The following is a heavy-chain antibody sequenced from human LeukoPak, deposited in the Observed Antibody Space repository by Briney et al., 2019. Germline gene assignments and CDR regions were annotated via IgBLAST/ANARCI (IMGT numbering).Heavy chain of an antibody. V-gene: IGHV3-48*03. J-gene: IGHJ4*02. D-gene: IGHD3-16*01. CDR1: GFTFSSYE. Sequence: GSLLLSCAASGFTFSSYEMNWVRQAPGKGLEWVSYISSSGSTIYYADSVKGRFTISRDNAKNSLYLQMNSLRAEDTAVYYCARVSDYVWGCNDYWGQGTLVTVSS. CDR3: ARVSDYVWGCNDY. CDR2: ISSSGSTI.